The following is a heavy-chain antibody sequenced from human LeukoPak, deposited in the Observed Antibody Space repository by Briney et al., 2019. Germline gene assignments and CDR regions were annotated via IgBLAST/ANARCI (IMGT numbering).Heavy chain of an antibody. Sequence: AGGSLRLSCAASGFTFSSNGMHWVRQAPGKGLEGVAVIWYDGSNKYYADSVKGRFTISRDNSKNTLYLQMNSLRAEDTAVYYCARAFMTTVTDYWGQGTLVTVSS. J-gene: IGHJ4*02. CDR1: GFTFSSNG. CDR2: IWYDGSNK. D-gene: IGHD4-17*01. CDR3: ARAFMTTVTDY. V-gene: IGHV3-33*01.